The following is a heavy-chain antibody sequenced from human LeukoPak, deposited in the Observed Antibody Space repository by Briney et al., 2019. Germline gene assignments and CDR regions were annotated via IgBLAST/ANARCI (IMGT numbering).Heavy chain of an antibody. V-gene: IGHV4-34*01. CDR3: ARNLMEPIAVAGFNHREYYFDY. CDR2: INHSGST. J-gene: IGHJ4*02. D-gene: IGHD6-19*01. Sequence: SETLSLTCAVYGGSFSGYYWSWIRQPPGKGLEWIGEINHSGSTNYNPSLKSRVTISVDTSKNQFPLKLSSVTAADTAVYCCARNLMEPIAVAGFNHREYYFDYWGQGTLVTVSS. CDR1: GGSFSGYY.